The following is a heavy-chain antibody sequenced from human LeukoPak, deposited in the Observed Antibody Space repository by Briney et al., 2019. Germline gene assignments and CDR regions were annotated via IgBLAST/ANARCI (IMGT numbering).Heavy chain of an antibody. CDR3: ATSRLGGYSTLYFDY. CDR1: GYTLTELS. CDR2: FDPEDGET. V-gene: IGHV1-24*01. J-gene: IGHJ4*02. D-gene: IGHD3-22*01. Sequence: ASVKVSCKVSGYTLTELSMHWVRQAPGKGLEWMGGFDPEDGETIYAQKFQGRVTMTEDTSTDTAYMELSSLRSEDTAVYYCATSRLGGYSTLYFDYWGQGTLVTVSS.